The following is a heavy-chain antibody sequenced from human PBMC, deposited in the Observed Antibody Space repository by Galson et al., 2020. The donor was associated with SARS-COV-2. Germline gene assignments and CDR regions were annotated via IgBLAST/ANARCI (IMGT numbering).Heavy chain of an antibody. J-gene: IGHJ6*02. Sequence: LSLTCAASGFTFSSYAMSWVRQAPGKGLEWVSAISGSGGSTYYADSVKGRFTISRDNSKNTLYLQMNSLRAEDTAVYYCAKDGSWYHFHYYGMDVWGQGTTVTVSS. CDR2: ISGSGGST. V-gene: IGHV3-23*01. CDR3: AKDGSWYHFHYYGMDV. CDR1: GFTFSSYA. D-gene: IGHD6-13*01.